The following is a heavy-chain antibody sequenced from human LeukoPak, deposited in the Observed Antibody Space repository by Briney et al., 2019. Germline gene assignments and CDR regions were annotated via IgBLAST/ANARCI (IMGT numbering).Heavy chain of an antibody. J-gene: IGHJ3*02. D-gene: IGHD6-13*01. V-gene: IGHV4-59*01. Sequence: SETLSLTCTVSGGSISSYYWSWIRQPPGQGLEWIGYIYYSGSTNYNPSLKSRVTISVDTSKNQFSLKLSSVTAADTAVYYCARDLGGYSSSYAFDIWGQGTMVTVSS. CDR1: GGSISSYY. CDR3: ARDLGGYSSSYAFDI. CDR2: IYYSGST.